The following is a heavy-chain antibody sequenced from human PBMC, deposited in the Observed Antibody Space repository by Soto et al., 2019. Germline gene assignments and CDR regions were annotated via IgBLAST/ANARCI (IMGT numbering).Heavy chain of an antibody. Sequence: PSETLSLTCTVSGGSISSGDYYWSWIRQPPGKGLEWIGYIYYSGSTYYNPSLKSRVTISVDTSKNQFSLKLSSVTAADTAVYYCARGLFLNYYDFWSCYYDYYYYGMDVWGQGTTVTVSS. D-gene: IGHD3-3*01. J-gene: IGHJ6*02. CDR2: IYYSGST. CDR1: GGSISSGDYY. V-gene: IGHV4-30-4*01. CDR3: ARGLFLNYYDFWSCYYDYYYYGMDV.